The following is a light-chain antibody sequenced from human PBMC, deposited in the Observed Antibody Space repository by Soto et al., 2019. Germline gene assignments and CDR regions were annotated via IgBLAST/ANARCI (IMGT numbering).Light chain of an antibody. J-gene: IGLJ1*01. CDR2: TNN. CDR1: TSNIESHS. Sequence: LTQPPSASWTPGQRIVISCSGSTSNIESHSVNWFQQVPGTAPKLLIITNNQRPSGVPARFSGSKSGASASLAISGLQSEDEATYYCATWDDSRKGVFGTGTKVTVL. CDR3: ATWDDSRKGV. V-gene: IGLV1-44*01.